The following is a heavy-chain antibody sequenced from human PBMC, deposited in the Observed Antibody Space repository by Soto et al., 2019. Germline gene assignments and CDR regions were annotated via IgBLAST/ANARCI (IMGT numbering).Heavy chain of an antibody. Sequence: GGSLRLSCTTSGFTFGDYAMSWFRQTPEKGLEWVGFVRTYAYGETTEYAASVKGRFTVGRDNSRSTAYLHMSSLKTEDTGVYFCSRDCPCGLGYCTNGACFPNDFWGQGTLVTVSS. CDR3: SRDCPCGLGYCTNGACFPNDF. V-gene: IGHV3-49*03. CDR2: VRTYAYGETT. D-gene: IGHD2-8*01. J-gene: IGHJ4*02. CDR1: GFTFGDYA.